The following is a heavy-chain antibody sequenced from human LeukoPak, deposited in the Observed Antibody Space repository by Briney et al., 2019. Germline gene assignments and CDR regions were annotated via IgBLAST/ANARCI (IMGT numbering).Heavy chain of an antibody. V-gene: IGHV5-51*01. CDR2: IYPGDSDT. D-gene: IGHD6-6*01. CDR1: GYIFTNYW. J-gene: IGHJ4*02. CDR3: ARGRVAAHLDY. Sequence: NRGESLKISCQVSGYIFTNYWIAWVRQMPGKGLEWMGIIYPGDSDTRYSPSFQGQVTISADKSISTAYLQWSSLKASDTAMYYCARGRVAAHLDYWGQGTLVTVSS.